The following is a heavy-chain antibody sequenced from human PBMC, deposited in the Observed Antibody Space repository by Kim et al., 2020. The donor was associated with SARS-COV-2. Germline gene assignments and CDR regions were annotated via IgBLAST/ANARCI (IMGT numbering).Heavy chain of an antibody. J-gene: IGHJ1*01. D-gene: IGHD6-13*01. CDR2: INHSGST. CDR1: GGSFSGYY. Sequence: SETLSLTCGVYGGSFSGYYWSWIRQSPGKGLEWIGEINHSGSTNYNPSPKSRVTILVDTSKNQFSLNLTSVTAADAAVYFCARTLLSSSWYPPDNWGQGTLVTVFS. CDR3: ARTLLSSSWYPPDN. V-gene: IGHV4-34*01.